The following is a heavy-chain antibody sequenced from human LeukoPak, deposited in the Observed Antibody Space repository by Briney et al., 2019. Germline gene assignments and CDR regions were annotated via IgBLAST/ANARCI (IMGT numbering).Heavy chain of an antibody. D-gene: IGHD3-22*01. V-gene: IGHV3-23*01. Sequence: PGGSLRLSCAASGFTFSSYAMSWVRQAPGKGLEWVSAISGSGGSTYYADSVKGRFTISRDNAKNTLFLQMNILRADDTAVYYCAKDRILYYYDSSGYHYWGQGTLVTVSS. J-gene: IGHJ4*02. CDR3: AKDRILYYYDSSGYHY. CDR2: ISGSGGST. CDR1: GFTFSSYA.